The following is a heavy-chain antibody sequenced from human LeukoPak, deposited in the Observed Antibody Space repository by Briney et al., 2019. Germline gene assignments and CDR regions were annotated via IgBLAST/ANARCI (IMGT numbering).Heavy chain of an antibody. CDR2: ISGSGGST. V-gene: IGHV3-23*01. CDR3: AKDRGFGEYFPFFY. CDR1: GFTFSTYA. Sequence: PGGSLRLSCAASGFTFSTYAMRCVRQTPEKGLEWVSAISGSGGSTYYADSVKGRFTISRDNSKNTLYLQMNSLRAEDTAVYYCAKDRGFGEYFPFFYWGQGTLVTVSS. J-gene: IGHJ4*02. D-gene: IGHD3-10*01.